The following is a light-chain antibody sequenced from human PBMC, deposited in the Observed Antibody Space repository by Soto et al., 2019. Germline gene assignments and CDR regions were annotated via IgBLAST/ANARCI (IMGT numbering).Light chain of an antibody. Sequence: QSVLTQPPSASGTPEQRVTISCSGSSSSIGSNFVYWYQQLPGTAPKLLIYRNDQRPSGVPDRFSGSKSGTSASLAISGLRSEDEVDYYCATWDDSLSGPVFGTGTKLTVL. J-gene: IGLJ1*01. CDR1: SSSIGSNF. V-gene: IGLV1-47*01. CDR2: RND. CDR3: ATWDDSLSGPV.